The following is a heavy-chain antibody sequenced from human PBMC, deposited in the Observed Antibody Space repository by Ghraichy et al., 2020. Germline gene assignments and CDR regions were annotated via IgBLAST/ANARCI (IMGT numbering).Heavy chain of an antibody. J-gene: IGHJ4*02. D-gene: IGHD3-3*01. CDR1: GFTFSSYW. V-gene: IGHV3-7*03. Sequence: GGSLRLSCAASGFTFSSYWMSWVRQAPGKGLEWVANIKQDGSEKYYVDSVKGRFTISRDNAKNSLYLQMNSLRAEDTAVYYCARDRVTYYDFWSGYYSWAYWVQGTLVTVSS. CDR2: IKQDGSEK. CDR3: ARDRVTYYDFWSGYYSWAY.